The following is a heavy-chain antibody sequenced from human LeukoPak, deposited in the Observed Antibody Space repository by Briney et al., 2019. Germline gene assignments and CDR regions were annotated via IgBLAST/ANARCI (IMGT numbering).Heavy chain of an antibody. CDR1: GFTFDDYA. V-gene: IGHV3-23*01. Sequence: GGSLRLSSAASGFTFDDYAMHWVRQAPGKGLEWVSGISGSGGSTYYADSVKGRFTISRDNSKNTLYLQMNSLRAEDTAVYYCAKTLYYYDSSDYYYFDYWGQGTLVTVSS. J-gene: IGHJ4*02. D-gene: IGHD3-22*01. CDR2: ISGSGGST. CDR3: AKTLYYYDSSDYYYFDY.